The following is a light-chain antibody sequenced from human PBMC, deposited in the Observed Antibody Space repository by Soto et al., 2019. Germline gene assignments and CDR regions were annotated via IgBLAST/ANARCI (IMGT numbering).Light chain of an antibody. CDR1: SGDVGSYNL. Sequence: QSVLTQPASVSGSPGQSITISCTKTSGDVGSYNLVSWYQHHPGKAPKFIIYEGNKRPSGVSNRFSGSKSGNTASLTISGLQAEDEADYYCCSYAGSRIYVFGTGTKLTVL. CDR3: CSYAGSRIYV. CDR2: EGN. V-gene: IGLV2-23*01. J-gene: IGLJ1*01.